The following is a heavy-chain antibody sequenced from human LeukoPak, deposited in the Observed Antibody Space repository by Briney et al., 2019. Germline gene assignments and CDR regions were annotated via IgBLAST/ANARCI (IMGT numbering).Heavy chain of an antibody. Sequence: ASVKVSCKASGYTFTSYYMHWVRQAPGRGLEWMGIINPSGGSTSYAQKFQGRVTMTRDTSTSTVYMKLSSLRSEDTAVYYCARAYGSGSYGYWGQGTLVTVSS. CDR3: ARAYGSGSYGY. CDR1: GYTFTSYY. CDR2: INPSGGST. D-gene: IGHD3-10*01. J-gene: IGHJ4*02. V-gene: IGHV1-46*01.